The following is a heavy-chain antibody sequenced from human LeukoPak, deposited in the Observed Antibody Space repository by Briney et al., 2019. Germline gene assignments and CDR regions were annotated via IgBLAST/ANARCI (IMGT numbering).Heavy chain of an antibody. CDR2: INHSGST. D-gene: IGHD2-15*01. CDR1: GGSFSGYY. Sequence: SETLSLTCAVYGGSFSGYYWSWIRQPPGKGLEWIGEINHSGSTNHNPSLKSRVTISVDTSKNQFSLKLSSVTAADTAVYYCARGPWKSGGSCYSYWGQGTLLTVSS. CDR3: ARGPWKSGGSCYSY. V-gene: IGHV4-34*01. J-gene: IGHJ4*02.